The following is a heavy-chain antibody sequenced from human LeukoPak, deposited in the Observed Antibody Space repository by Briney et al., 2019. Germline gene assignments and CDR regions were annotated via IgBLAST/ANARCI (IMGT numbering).Heavy chain of an antibody. D-gene: IGHD3-3*01. Sequence: SETLSLTCAVYGGSFSGYYWSWIRQPPGKGLEWIGEINHSGSTNYNPSLKSRVTISVDTSKNQFSLKLSSVTAADTAVYYCARGSYYDFWSGTAMSPVRFDYWGQGTLVTASS. CDR1: GGSFSGYY. V-gene: IGHV4-34*01. J-gene: IGHJ4*02. CDR2: INHSGST. CDR3: ARGSYYDFWSGTAMSPVRFDY.